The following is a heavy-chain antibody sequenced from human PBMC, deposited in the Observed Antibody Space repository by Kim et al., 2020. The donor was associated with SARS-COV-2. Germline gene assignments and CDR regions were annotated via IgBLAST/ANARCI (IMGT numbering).Heavy chain of an antibody. CDR1: GYSFTSYW. J-gene: IGHJ5*02. CDR3: ARVESPGLKWNPIDP. V-gene: IGHV5-51*01. D-gene: IGHD1-20*01. CDR2: IYPGDSDT. Sequence: GESLKISCKVSGYSFTSYWIGWVRQTPGKGLEWMGIIYPGDSDTRYSPSFQGQVTISADKSISTAYLQWSSLKASDTAMYYCARVESPGLKWNPIDPWGQGTLVTVSS.